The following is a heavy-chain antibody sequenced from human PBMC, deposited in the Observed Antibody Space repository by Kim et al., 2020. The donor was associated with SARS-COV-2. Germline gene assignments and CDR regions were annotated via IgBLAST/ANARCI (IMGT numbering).Heavy chain of an antibody. J-gene: IGHJ4*02. CDR3: AKDLGGGDYYDSSGTLGY. D-gene: IGHD3-22*01. V-gene: IGHV3-30*02. Sequence: VKCRFTISRDNSKNTLYLQMNSLRAEDTAVYYCAKDLGGGDYYDSSGTLGYWGQGTLVTVSS.